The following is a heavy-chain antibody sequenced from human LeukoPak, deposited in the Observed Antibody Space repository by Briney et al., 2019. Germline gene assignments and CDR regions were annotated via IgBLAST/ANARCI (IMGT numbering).Heavy chain of an antibody. CDR2: ISWNSGSM. V-gene: IGHV3-9*01. J-gene: IGHJ4*02. D-gene: IGHD6-6*01. CDR3: AKVHTYSSSSGRFDY. Sequence: GGSLRLFCAASGFTFDDYAMHWVRQAPGKGLEWVSGISWNSGSMGYEDSVKGRFTISRDNAKNSLYLQMNSLGGEDTALYYCAKVHTYSSSSGRFDYWGQGTLVTVSS. CDR1: GFTFDDYA.